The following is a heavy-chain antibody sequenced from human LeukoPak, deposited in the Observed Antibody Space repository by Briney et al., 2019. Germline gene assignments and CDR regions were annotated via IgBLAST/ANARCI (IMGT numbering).Heavy chain of an antibody. CDR3: AKSNGYGLIDI. D-gene: IGHD3-22*01. CDR2: IRHRGTT. CDR1: GGSISSSSYY. V-gene: IGHV4-39*07. Sequence: PSETLSLTCTVSGGSISSSSYYSGWIRQPPGKGLEWIGTIRHRGTTYYNPSLKSQHTISIDSTNNRISLRLTSVTAAGTAVHYWAKSNGYGLIDIWGQGTMVSVSS. J-gene: IGHJ3*02.